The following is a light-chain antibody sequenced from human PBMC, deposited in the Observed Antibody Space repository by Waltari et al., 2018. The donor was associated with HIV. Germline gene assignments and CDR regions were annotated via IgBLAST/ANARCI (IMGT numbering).Light chain of an antibody. CDR3: AAWDDSLNGLWV. J-gene: IGLJ3*02. V-gene: IGLV1-44*01. Sequence: QSVLTQPPSASGTPGQMVTISCSGGSSNIGSNTVSWYQQLPGTAPKLLSFNRNPRPSGVPDRFSCSKSGTSAYLAISGLQSEDEADYYCAAWDDSLNGLWVFGAGTKVTVL. CDR2: NRN. CDR1: SSNIGSNT.